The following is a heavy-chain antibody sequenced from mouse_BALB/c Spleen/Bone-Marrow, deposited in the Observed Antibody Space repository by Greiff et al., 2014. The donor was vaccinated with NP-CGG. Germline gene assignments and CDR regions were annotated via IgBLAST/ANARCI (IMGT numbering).Heavy chain of an antibody. Sequence: VQLQQSGAELVKPGASVKLSCTASGFNIKDTYMHWVKQRPEQGLEWIGRIDPANGNTKYDPKFQGKATITADTSSNTAYLQLSSLTSEDTAVYYCAAYYYGSSQFAYWGQGTQVTVSA. J-gene: IGHJ3*01. CDR2: IDPANGNT. V-gene: IGHV14-3*02. CDR3: AAYYYGSSQFAY. D-gene: IGHD1-1*01. CDR1: GFNIKDTY.